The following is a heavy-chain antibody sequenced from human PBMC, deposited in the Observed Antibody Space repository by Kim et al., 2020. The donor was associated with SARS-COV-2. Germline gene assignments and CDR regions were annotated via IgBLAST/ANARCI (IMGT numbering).Heavy chain of an antibody. Sequence: GSEKYYVDSVKGRFTISRDNAKNSLYLQMNGLRAEDTAVYYCARDRAAAVWSQGTLVTVSS. CDR3: ARDRAAAV. J-gene: IGHJ4*02. D-gene: IGHD6-13*01. V-gene: IGHV3-7*03. CDR2: GSEK.